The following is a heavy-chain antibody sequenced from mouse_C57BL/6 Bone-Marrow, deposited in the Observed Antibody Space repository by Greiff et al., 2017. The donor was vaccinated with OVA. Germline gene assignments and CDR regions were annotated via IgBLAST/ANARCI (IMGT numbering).Heavy chain of an antibody. Sequence: VQLQQSGAELVRPGTSVKVSCKASGYAFTNYLIEWVKQRPGQGLEWIGVINPGSGGTNYNEKFKGKATLTADKSSSTAYMQLSSLTSEDSAVYFCAITTVVATPFAYWGQGTRVTVSA. CDR2: INPGSGGT. CDR3: AITTVVATPFAY. J-gene: IGHJ3*01. V-gene: IGHV1-54*01. CDR1: GYAFTNYL. D-gene: IGHD1-1*01.